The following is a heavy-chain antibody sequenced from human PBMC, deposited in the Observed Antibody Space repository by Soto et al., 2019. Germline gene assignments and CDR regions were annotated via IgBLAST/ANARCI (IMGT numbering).Heavy chain of an antibody. CDR2: ISYDGSNK. CDR1: GFTFSSYG. CDR3: AKDRPRSSYFDY. V-gene: IGHV3-30*18. D-gene: IGHD2-15*01. J-gene: IGHJ4*02. Sequence: GGSLRLSCAASGFTFSSYGMHWVRQAPGKGLEWVAVISYDGSNKYYADSVKGRFTISRDNSKNTLYLQMNSLRAEDTAVYYCAKDRPRSSYFDYWGQGTLVTVSS.